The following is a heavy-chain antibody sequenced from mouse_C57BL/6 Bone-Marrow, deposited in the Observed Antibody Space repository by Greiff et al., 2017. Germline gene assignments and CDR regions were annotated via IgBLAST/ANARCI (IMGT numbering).Heavy chain of an antibody. CDR2: IYPRSGNT. J-gene: IGHJ3*01. D-gene: IGHD3-2*02. CDR1: GYTFTSYG. V-gene: IGHV1-81*01. Sequence: VKLVESGAELARPGASVKLSCKASGYTFTSYGISWVKQRTGQGLEWIGEIYPRSGNTYYNEKFKGKATLTADKSSSTAYMELRSLTSEDSAVYFCARDSSGPWFAYWGQGTLVTVSA. CDR3: ARDSSGPWFAY.